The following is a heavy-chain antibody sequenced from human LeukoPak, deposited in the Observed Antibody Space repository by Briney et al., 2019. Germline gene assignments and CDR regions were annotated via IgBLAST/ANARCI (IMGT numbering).Heavy chain of an antibody. CDR2: IYHSGST. V-gene: IGHV4-38-2*02. Sequence: SETLSLTCTVSGYSISSGYYWGWIRQPPGKGLEWIGSIYHSGSTYYNPSLKSRVTISVDTSKNQFSLKLSSVTAADTAVYYCARVPPQWELLVGFRGRSYYFDYWGQGTLVTVSS. J-gene: IGHJ4*02. CDR1: GYSISSGYY. D-gene: IGHD1-26*01. CDR3: ARVPPQWELLVGFRGRSYYFDY.